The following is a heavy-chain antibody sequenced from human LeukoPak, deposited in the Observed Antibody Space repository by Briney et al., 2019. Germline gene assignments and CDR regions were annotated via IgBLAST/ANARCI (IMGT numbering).Heavy chain of an antibody. Sequence: GGSLRLSCAASGFTFSDHFMVWVRQAPGKGLEWVGRIRKKPNSYTTEYAASVKGRFTISRDDSKDSLYLQMNSLEAEDTGVYYCARVSAITGATDALDFWGQGAMVTVSS. CDR1: GFTFSDHF. J-gene: IGHJ3*01. CDR2: IRKKPNSYTT. V-gene: IGHV3-72*01. D-gene: IGHD1-20*01. CDR3: ARVSAITGATDALDF.